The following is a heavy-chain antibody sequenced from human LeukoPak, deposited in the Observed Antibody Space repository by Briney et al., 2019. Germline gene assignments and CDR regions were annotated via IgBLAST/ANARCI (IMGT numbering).Heavy chain of an antibody. V-gene: IGHV3-23*01. CDR1: GFTFSSYA. J-gene: IGHJ4*02. Sequence: GGSLRLSCAASGFTFSSYAMHWVRLAPRKGLEWVSAISDSSTGTYYADSVRGRFTVSRDNSKNTLYLQMNSLRAEDTAVYYCAKDPRSLGVCTSASCPYFDYWGQGALVTVSS. CDR3: AKDPRSLGVCTSASCPYFDY. CDR2: ISDSSTGT. D-gene: IGHD2-2*01.